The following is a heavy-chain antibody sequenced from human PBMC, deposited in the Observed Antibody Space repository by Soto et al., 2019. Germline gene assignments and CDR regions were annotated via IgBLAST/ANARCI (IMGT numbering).Heavy chain of an antibody. D-gene: IGHD3-3*01. CDR2: IYPGDSDT. Sequence: PGESLKISCKGSGYSFTSYWIGWVRQMPGKGLEWMGIIYPGDSDTRYSPSFQGQVTISADKSISTAYLQWSSLKASDTAMYYCARRQNDFWSGPAYHCYYYMDVWGKGTTVTVSS. J-gene: IGHJ6*03. CDR3: ARRQNDFWSGPAYHCYYYMDV. CDR1: GYSFTSYW. V-gene: IGHV5-51*01.